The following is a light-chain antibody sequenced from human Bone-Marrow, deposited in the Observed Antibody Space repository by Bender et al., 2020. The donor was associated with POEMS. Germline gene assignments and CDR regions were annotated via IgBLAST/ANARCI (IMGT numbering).Light chain of an antibody. CDR2: DVT. J-gene: IGLJ2*01. CDR3: SSYAGGHNFVV. CDR1: TRDIEAHNY. Sequence: QSALTQPASVSGSLGQSITISCTGPTRDIEAHNYVCWYQHFPGRAPQLLIHDVTDRPSGISDRFSGSKSDNTASLTISNLQPEDEADYFCSSYAGGHNFVVFGGGTKVTVL. V-gene: IGLV2-14*03.